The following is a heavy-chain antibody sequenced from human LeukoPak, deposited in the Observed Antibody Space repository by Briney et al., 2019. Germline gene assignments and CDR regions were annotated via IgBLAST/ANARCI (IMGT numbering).Heavy chain of an antibody. D-gene: IGHD3-22*01. V-gene: IGHV3-23*01. Sequence: GGSLRLSCAASGLTFSSSGMNWVRQAPGKGLEWVSAVSGSGGSTYYADSVKGRFTISRDNSKNTLYLQMNSLRAEDTAVYYCAKAAGTMIVVVSITTSTNWGQGTLVTVSS. J-gene: IGHJ4*02. CDR1: GLTFSSSG. CDR3: AKAAGTMIVVVSITTSTN. CDR2: VSGSGGST.